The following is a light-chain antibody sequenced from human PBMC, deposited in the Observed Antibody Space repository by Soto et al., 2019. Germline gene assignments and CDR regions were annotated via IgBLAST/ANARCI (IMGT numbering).Light chain of an antibody. CDR2: HAS. J-gene: IGKJ1*01. V-gene: IGKV1-5*02. Sequence: SPARLPVTKGNRVAIICRASQSISNWLAWYQQKPGTAPKVLIYHASNLRSGVPSLFSGRGSEAECLRSLSSLQPDILATYAPPPYNSNSFAEGTMLDIK. CDR1: QSISNW. CDR3: PPYNSNS.